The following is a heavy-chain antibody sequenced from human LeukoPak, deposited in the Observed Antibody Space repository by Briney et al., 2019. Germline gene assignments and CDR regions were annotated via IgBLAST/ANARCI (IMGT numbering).Heavy chain of an antibody. CDR2: VNPNNGDT. V-gene: IGHV1-2*02. CDR1: GYPFNGYY. J-gene: IGHJ5*02. Sequence: ASVKVSCKASGYPFNGYYLHWVRQAPGQGLEWMGWVNPNNGDTNYAEKFEARVTMTRDTSINTAYMELTSLRSDDTAVYYCARDREQQLGNWFDPWGQGTLVTVSS. D-gene: IGHD6-13*01. CDR3: ARDREQQLGNWFDP.